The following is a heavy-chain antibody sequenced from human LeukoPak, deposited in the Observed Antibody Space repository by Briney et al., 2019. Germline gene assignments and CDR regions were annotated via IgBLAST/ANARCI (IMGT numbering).Heavy chain of an antibody. V-gene: IGHV1-3*01. CDR3: ARERKITIFGVACDY. D-gene: IGHD3-3*01. Sequence: ASVKVSCKASGHTSTTYAIHWVRQAPGQGLEWMGWINAGNGNIKYSQKLQGRVTITGDTSASTAYMELSSLRSEDTAVYYCARERKITIFGVACDYWGQGTLVTVSS. CDR2: INAGNGNI. J-gene: IGHJ4*02. CDR1: GHTSTTYA.